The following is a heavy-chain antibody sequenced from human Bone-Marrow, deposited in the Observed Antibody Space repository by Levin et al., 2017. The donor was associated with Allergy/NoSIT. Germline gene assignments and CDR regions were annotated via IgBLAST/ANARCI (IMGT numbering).Heavy chain of an antibody. Sequence: PTGGSLRLSCAASGFTVSGSYMGWVRHVPGKGLECVSLINSGGSTYNADSVRGRFTISRDNSKNTVHLQMNSLRPEDTAVYYCARDGPRRSFQYWGQGTLVTVSS. J-gene: IGHJ1*01. D-gene: IGHD2-15*01. CDR3: ARDGPRRSFQY. CDR2: INSGGST. CDR1: GFTVSGSY. V-gene: IGHV3-66*02.